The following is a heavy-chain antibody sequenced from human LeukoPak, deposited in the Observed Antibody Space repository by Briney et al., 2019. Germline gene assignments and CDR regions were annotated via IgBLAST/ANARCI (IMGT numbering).Heavy chain of an antibody. CDR2: IYYSGST. D-gene: IGHD3-22*01. CDR3: ARYYDSSGYYRYFDY. Sequence: SQTLSLTCTVSGGSISSGGYYWSWIRQHPGKGLEWLGYIYYSGSTYYNPSLKSRVTISVDTSKNQFSLKLSSVTAADTAVYYCARYYDSSGYYRYFDYWGQGTLVTVSS. V-gene: IGHV4-31*03. CDR1: GGSISSGGYY. J-gene: IGHJ4*02.